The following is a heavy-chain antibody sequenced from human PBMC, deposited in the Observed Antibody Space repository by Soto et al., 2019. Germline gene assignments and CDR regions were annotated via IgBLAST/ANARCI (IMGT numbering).Heavy chain of an antibody. J-gene: IGHJ4*02. CDR1: GYRFTTRW. V-gene: IGHV5-51*01. CDR3: ARLSDGYNSLDY. CDR2: IYPGDSDT. D-gene: IGHD5-12*01. Sequence: PGESLKISCKGSGYRFTTRWIGWVRQMPGKGLEWMGIIYPGDSDTRYSPSFQGQVTISVDKSISTAYLQWSGLKASDTATYYCARLSDGYNSLDYWGQGTMVTVYS.